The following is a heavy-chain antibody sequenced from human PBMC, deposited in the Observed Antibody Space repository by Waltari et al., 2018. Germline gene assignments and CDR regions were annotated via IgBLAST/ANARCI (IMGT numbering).Heavy chain of an antibody. V-gene: IGHV3-23*01. Sequence: EVQLLESGGGLVQPGGSLRLSCAASGFTFRSSALSWVRQAPGKGVEWVSAISGSGGSTYYADSVKGRFTISRDNSKNTLYLQMNSLRAEDTAVYYCAKGKWLVPYYWGQGTLVTVSS. J-gene: IGHJ4*02. D-gene: IGHD6-19*01. CDR2: ISGSGGST. CDR1: GFTFRSSA. CDR3: AKGKWLVPYY.